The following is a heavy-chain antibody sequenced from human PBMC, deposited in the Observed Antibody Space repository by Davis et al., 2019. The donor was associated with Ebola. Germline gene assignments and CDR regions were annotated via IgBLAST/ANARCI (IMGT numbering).Heavy chain of an antibody. V-gene: IGHV3-21*01. CDR2: ISSSSSYI. CDR3: ASAGILRLGELSPHDAFDI. Sequence: PGGSLRLSCAASGFTFSSYSMNWVRQAPGKGLEWVSSISSSSSYIYYADSVKGRFTISRDNAKNSLYLQMNSLRAEDTAVYYCASAGILRLGELSPHDAFDIWGQGTMVIVSS. CDR1: GFTFSSYS. J-gene: IGHJ3*02. D-gene: IGHD3-16*02.